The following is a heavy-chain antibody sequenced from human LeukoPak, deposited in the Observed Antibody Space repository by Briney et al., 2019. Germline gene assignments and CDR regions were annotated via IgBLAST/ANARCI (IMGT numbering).Heavy chain of an antibody. D-gene: IGHD1-1*01. Sequence: PSETLSLTCAVYGGSFSGYYWSWIRQPPGKGLGWIGEINHSGSTNYNPSLKSRVTISVDTSKNQFSLKLSSVTAADTAVYYCARNGRRGWFDPWGQGTLVTVSS. CDR3: ARNGRRGWFDP. V-gene: IGHV4-34*01. J-gene: IGHJ5*02. CDR1: GGSFSGYY. CDR2: INHSGST.